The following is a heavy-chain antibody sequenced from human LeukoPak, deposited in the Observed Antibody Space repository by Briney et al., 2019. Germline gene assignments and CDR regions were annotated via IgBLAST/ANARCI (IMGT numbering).Heavy chain of an antibody. CDR1: GFTVSSNY. Sequence: GGSLTLSCAASGFTVSSNYMSWVRQAPGKGLEWVSVIYSGGSTYYADSVKGRFTISRDNSKNTLYLQMNSLRAEDTAVYYCAREGQYYFDYWGQGTLVTVSS. V-gene: IGHV3-66*01. CDR2: IYSGGST. CDR3: AREGQYYFDY. J-gene: IGHJ4*02.